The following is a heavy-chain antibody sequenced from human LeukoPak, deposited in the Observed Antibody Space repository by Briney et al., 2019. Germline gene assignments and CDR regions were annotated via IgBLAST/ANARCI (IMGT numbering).Heavy chain of an antibody. Sequence: GGSLRLSCAASGFTFSSYGMHWVRQAPGKGLEWVAFIRYDGSNKYYADSVKGRFTISRDNSKNTLYLQMNSLRAEDTAVYYCAKDKERNYYDSSGSPLDYWGQGTLVTVSP. CDR2: IRYDGSNK. J-gene: IGHJ4*02. D-gene: IGHD3-22*01. CDR3: AKDKERNYYDSSGSPLDY. V-gene: IGHV3-30*02. CDR1: GFTFSSYG.